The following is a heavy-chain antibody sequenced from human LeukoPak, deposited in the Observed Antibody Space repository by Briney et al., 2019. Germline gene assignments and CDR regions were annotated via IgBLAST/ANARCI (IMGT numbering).Heavy chain of an antibody. CDR3: AREMGVVTAHGIDV. V-gene: IGHV4-39*02. Sequence: SETLSLTCIVSGGSISSISSNNYHWGWIRQPPGKGLEWIGSIYYSGSTYFNPSLKSRVTISVDTSKNQFSLKLSSVTAADTALYYCAREMGVVTAHGIDVWGQGTTVTVSS. J-gene: IGHJ6*02. CDR2: IYYSGST. D-gene: IGHD4-23*01. CDR1: GGSISSISSNNYH.